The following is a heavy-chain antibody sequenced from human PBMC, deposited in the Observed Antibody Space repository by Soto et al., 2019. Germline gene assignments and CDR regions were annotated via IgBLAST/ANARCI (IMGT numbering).Heavy chain of an antibody. J-gene: IGHJ4*02. CDR3: ARAYYYDSSGYGPFGY. CDR1: GFTFDDYG. D-gene: IGHD3-22*01. V-gene: IGHV3-20*04. Sequence: EVQLVESGGGVVRPGGSLRLSCAASGFTFDDYGMSWVRQAPGKGLEWVSGINWYGSSTGYADSVKGRFTISRDNAKNSLYLHMNSLRAEDTALYYCARAYYYDSSGYGPFGYWGQGTLVTVSS. CDR2: INWYGSST.